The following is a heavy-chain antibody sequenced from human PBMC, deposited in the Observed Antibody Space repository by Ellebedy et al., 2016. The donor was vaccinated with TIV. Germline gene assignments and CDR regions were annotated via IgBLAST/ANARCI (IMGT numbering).Heavy chain of an antibody. CDR3: ARGRQWLAY. V-gene: IGHV1-2*02. J-gene: IGHJ4*02. Sequence: AASVKVSCKTSGYTFTFSDSYMNWVRQAPGQGLEWMGWINPNTGDTTYAQKFLGRVTMTRDTSINTAYMDLTGLTSDDTAVYYCARGRQWLAYWGQGTLVTVSS. CDR2: INPNTGDT. CDR1: GYTFTFSDSY. D-gene: IGHD6-19*01.